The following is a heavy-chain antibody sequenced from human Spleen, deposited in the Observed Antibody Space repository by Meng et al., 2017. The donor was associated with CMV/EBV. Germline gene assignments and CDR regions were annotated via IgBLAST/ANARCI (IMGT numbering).Heavy chain of an antibody. Sequence: SMSRGGYYLSWIRQHPGKGLELIGYIYSSGNTYYNPSLKSRLTLSLDTSKNQFTLKINSVTAADTAMYYCATGGYCGSASCYSAFDTWGQGAMVTVSS. D-gene: IGHD2-2*01. CDR3: ATGGYCGSASCYSAFDT. CDR1: SMSRGGYY. V-gene: IGHV4-31*02. CDR2: IYSSGNT. J-gene: IGHJ3*02.